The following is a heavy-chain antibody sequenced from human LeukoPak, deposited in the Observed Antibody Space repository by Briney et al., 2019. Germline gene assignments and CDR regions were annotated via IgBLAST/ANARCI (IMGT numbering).Heavy chain of an antibody. D-gene: IGHD3-10*01. CDR3: ARQNLLDGSGRWLGHDAFDI. V-gene: IGHV5-51*01. CDR1: GYSFTSYW. Sequence: GESLKIPCKGSGYSFTSYWIGWVRQMPGKGLEWMGIIYPGDSDTRYSPSFQGQVTISADKSISTAYLQWSSLKASDTAMYYCARQNLLDGSGRWLGHDAFDIWGQGTMVTVSS. CDR2: IYPGDSDT. J-gene: IGHJ3*02.